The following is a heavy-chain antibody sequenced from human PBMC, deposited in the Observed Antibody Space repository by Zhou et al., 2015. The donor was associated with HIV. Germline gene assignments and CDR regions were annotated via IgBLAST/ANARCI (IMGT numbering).Heavy chain of an antibody. Sequence: HLVQSGAEVKKPGASVKVSCKASGYTFTSYGINWVRQAPGQGLEWMGWVSGYNGNTKSAQKFQGRVTMTTDTSTSTAYMELRSLRPDDTAVYYCARDPGLWFGSRRAFDIWGQGDNGQRLF. CDR2: VSGYNGNT. V-gene: IGHV1-18*01. CDR1: GYTFTSYG. D-gene: IGHD3-10*01. CDR3: ARDPGLWFGSRRAFDI. J-gene: IGHJ3*02.